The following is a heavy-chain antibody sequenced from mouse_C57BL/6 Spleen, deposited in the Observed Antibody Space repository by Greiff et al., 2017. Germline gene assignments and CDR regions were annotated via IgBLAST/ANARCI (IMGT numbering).Heavy chain of an antibody. V-gene: IGHV1-64*01. CDR3: ARPYYYGRSYGRAMDD. D-gene: IGHD1-1*01. Sequence: QVQLQQPGAELVKPGASVKLSCKASGYTFTSYWMHWVKQRPGQGLEWIGMIHPNSGSTNYNEKFKSKATLTVDKSSSTAYMQRSSLTSEDSAVYYCARPYYYGRSYGRAMDDWGQGTSVTVSS. CDR2: IHPNSGST. J-gene: IGHJ4*01. CDR1: GYTFTSYW.